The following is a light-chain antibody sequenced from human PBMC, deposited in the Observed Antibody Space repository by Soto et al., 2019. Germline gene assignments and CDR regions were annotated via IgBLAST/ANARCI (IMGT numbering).Light chain of an antibody. V-gene: IGKV1-5*03. CDR1: QSISSW. CDR3: QQYNSYSIT. Sequence: DIQMTQSPSTLSASVGDRVTITCRASQSISSWLAWYQQKPWKAPKPLIYKASSLESGVPSRFSGSGSGTECTLTISSLHPDDFATYYCQQYNSYSITFGQGTRLEIK. CDR2: KAS. J-gene: IGKJ5*01.